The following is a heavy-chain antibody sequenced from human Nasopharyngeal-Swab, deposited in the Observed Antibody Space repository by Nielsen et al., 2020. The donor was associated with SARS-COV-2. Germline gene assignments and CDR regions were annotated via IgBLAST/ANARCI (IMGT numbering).Heavy chain of an antibody. J-gene: IGHJ6*03. CDR3: PRSYDFWSGYSSYYYMDV. V-gene: IGHV2-70*01. Sequence: WIRQPPGKALEWLVLIDWDDDKNYSTSLKTRLTISKETSKNQVVLTMTNMDPVDTATYYCPRSYDFWSGYSSYYYMDVWGKGTTVTVSS. D-gene: IGHD3-3*01. CDR2: IDWDDDK.